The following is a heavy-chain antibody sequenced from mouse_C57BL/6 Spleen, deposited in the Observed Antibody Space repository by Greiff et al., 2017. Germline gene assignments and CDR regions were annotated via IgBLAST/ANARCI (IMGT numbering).Heavy chain of an antibody. D-gene: IGHD2-2*01. CDR3: ARFDGNDLYYWDY. CDR1: GYTFTGYW. Sequence: VQLQQSGAELMKPGASVKLSCKASGYTFTGYWIEWVQQRPGHGLEWIGEILPGSGSTNYNDKFKGQATFTADTSSNTAYMQLSSLTTEDSANXYGARFDGNDLYYWDYWGQGTTLTVSS. J-gene: IGHJ2*01. CDR2: ILPGSGST. V-gene: IGHV1-9*01.